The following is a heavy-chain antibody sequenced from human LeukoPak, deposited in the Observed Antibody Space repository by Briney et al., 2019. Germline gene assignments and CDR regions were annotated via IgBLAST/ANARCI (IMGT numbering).Heavy chain of an antibody. CDR1: GFSFSSYR. D-gene: IGHD1-14*01. CDR3: AKFRKPMALLDAFDI. Sequence: GGSLRLSCAASGFSFSSYRMNWVRQAPGKGLEWVSSVSNSGDYIHYADSVKGRFTISRDNSKNSLYLQMNSLRAEDTAVYYCAKFRKPMALLDAFDIWGQGTMVTVSS. J-gene: IGHJ3*02. CDR2: VSNSGDYI. V-gene: IGHV3-21*04.